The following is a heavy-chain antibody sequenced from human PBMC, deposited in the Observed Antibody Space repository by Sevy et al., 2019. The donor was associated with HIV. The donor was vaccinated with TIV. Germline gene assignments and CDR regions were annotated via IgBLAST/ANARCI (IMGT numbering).Heavy chain of an antibody. CDR2: INPNGGGT. CDR3: ARSVYGSGTYLNDY. D-gene: IGHD3-10*01. CDR1: GYYFTGYY. V-gene: IGHV1-2*02. J-gene: IGHJ4*02. Sequence: ASVKVSCKASGYYFTGYYVHWVRQAPGQELEWMGWINPNGGGTNIGQKFHGRVTMSRDTSITTAYMELTRLRSNDTGVYFCARSVYGSGTYLNDYWGQGTLVTVSS.